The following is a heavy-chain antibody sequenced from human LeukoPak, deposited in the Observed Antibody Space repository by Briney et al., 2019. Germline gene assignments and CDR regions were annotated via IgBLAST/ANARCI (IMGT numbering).Heavy chain of an antibody. V-gene: IGHV3-21*01. Sequence: VTPGGFLRLSCAASGFTFSDYRMNWVRQAPGQGLEWVATISSSGVYIYYADSVKDRFTISRDNAKNSLYLQMSSLRAEDTAVYYCARGPRGFDPWGQGTLVTVSS. J-gene: IGHJ5*02. CDR1: GFTFSDYR. CDR3: ARGPRGFDP. CDR2: ISSSGVYI.